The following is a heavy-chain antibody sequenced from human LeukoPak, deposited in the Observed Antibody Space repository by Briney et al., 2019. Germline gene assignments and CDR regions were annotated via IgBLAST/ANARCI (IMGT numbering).Heavy chain of an antibody. CDR2: IYPNNGAT. CDR3: ARDPYPKYSTGWYSNY. J-gene: IGHJ4*02. Sequence: ASVKVSCKASGYTFTDYYIHWLRQAPGHGPDWMGWIYPNNGATFYAQKFQGRVMMTTAASIHTTYMELTSLRSDDTAVYYCARDPYPKYSTGWYSNYWGQGTLVTVSS. D-gene: IGHD6-19*01. CDR1: GYTFTDYY. V-gene: IGHV1-2*02.